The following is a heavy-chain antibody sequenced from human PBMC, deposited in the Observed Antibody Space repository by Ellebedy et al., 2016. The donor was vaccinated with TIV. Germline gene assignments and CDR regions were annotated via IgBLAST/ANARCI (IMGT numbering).Heavy chain of an antibody. CDR1: NYVFTNFG. Sequence: AASVKVSCKASNYVFTNFGISWVRQAPGQGLEWVGWISGHSGDTSFARKFRGRVTMTTDTSKTTAYMELRSLTSDDTAVYYCARDSAILVNDNGAYTTVFDFWGQGTLVTVSS. CDR3: ARDSAILVNDNGAYTTVFDF. CDR2: ISGHSGDT. V-gene: IGHV1-18*01. D-gene: IGHD4/OR15-4a*01. J-gene: IGHJ4*02.